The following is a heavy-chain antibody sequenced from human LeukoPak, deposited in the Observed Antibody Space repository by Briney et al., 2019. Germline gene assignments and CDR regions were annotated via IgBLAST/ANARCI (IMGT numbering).Heavy chain of an antibody. V-gene: IGHV3-23*01. CDR1: VFTSSSYG. CDR2: ISGSGGST. J-gene: IGHJ4*02. D-gene: IGHD6-19*01. CDR3: AKDSWVAVAGTAEDYFDY. Sequence: GGTLRLSCAASVFTSSSYGMSWVRQAPGKGLEWVSAISGSGGSTYYADSVKGRFTISRDNSKNTLYLQMNSLRAEDTAVYYCAKDSWVAVAGTAEDYFDYWGQGTLVTVSS.